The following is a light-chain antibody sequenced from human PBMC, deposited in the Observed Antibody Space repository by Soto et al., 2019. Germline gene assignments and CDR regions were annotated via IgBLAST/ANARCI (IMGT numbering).Light chain of an antibody. CDR2: DAS. CDR3: QQYETSSWT. V-gene: IGKV1-5*01. J-gene: IGKJ1*01. Sequence: DIQMTQSPSTLSASVGERVTVSCRANQNISSLLAWYQQKPGKAPKLLIYDASSLESGVPSRFRGSGSGTEFTLTISSLQTDYFATYYCQQYETSSWTFGRGTKVEIK. CDR1: QNISSL.